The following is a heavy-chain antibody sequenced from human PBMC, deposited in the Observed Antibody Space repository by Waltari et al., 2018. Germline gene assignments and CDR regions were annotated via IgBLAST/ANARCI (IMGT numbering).Heavy chain of an antibody. D-gene: IGHD2-2*01. V-gene: IGHV4-39*01. CDR1: GGSIRSSSYY. J-gene: IGHJ6*03. CDR2: FYYSGST. Sequence: QLQLQESGPGLVKPSETLSLTCTVSGGSIRSSSYYWCWIRQTPGKGLECIVSFYYSGSTFYNPSLRSRVTISVDTSKNQFSLKLSSVTAADTAVYYCARLNWPRSVVVPAARHYMDVWGKGTTVTVSS. CDR3: ARLNWPRSVVVPAARHYMDV.